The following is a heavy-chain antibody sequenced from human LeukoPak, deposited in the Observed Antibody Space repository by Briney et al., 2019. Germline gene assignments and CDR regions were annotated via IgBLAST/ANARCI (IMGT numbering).Heavy chain of an antibody. CDR2: IWYDGSNK. D-gene: IGHD1/OR15-1a*01. Sequence: GGSLRLSCAASGFTFSSYGMHWVRQAPGKGLEWVAVIWYDGSNKYYADSVKGRFTISRDNSKNTLYLQMNSLRAEDTAVYYCAKNKGARRPNNWFDPWGQGTLVTVSS. CDR3: AKNKGARRPNNWFDP. V-gene: IGHV3-33*06. J-gene: IGHJ5*02. CDR1: GFTFSSYG.